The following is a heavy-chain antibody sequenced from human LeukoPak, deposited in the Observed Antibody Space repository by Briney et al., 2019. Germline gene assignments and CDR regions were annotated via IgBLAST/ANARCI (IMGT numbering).Heavy chain of an antibody. J-gene: IGHJ6*03. D-gene: IGHD5-24*01. Sequence: GRSLRLSCAASGFTFSSYAMHWVRQAPGKGLEWVAVISYDGSNKYYADSVKGRFTISRDSSKNTVSLQMNSLRAEDTAIYFCARVPPPFTMYYMDVWGEGTPVIVSS. CDR3: ARVPPPFTMYYMDV. V-gene: IGHV3-30-3*01. CDR1: GFTFSSYA. CDR2: ISYDGSNK.